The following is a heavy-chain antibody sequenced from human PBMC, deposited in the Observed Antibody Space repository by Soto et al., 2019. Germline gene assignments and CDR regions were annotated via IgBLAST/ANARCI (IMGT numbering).Heavy chain of an antibody. J-gene: IGHJ6*02. CDR3: ASVRGGYYYAMDV. V-gene: IGHV4-39*07. CDR2: IYHSGST. CDR1: SASISSTNYT. D-gene: IGHD3-10*02. Sequence: SETLSLTCTVSSASISSTNYTWGWVRQPPGKGLEWIGEIYHSGSTNYNPSLKSRVTISVDKSKNQFSLKLSSVTAADTAVYYCASVRGGYYYAMDVWGQGTTVTVSS.